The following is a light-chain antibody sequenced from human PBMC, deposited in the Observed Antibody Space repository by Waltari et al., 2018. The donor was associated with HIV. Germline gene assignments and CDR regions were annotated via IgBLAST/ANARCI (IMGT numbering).Light chain of an antibody. V-gene: IGKV1-39*01. Sequence: DIQMTQSPSSLSASVGDRVTITCRASQSIRSYLNWYQQKPGKAPKLLIYAASSLQSGVPSRFSGSGSGTDFTLTISSLQPEEFAIYYCQQSYRTPPTFGQGTKVEI. J-gene: IGKJ1*01. CDR2: AAS. CDR3: QQSYRTPPT. CDR1: QSIRSY.